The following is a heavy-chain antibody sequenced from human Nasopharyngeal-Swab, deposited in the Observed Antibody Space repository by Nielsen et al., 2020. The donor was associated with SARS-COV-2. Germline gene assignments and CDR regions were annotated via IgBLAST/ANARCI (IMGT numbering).Heavy chain of an antibody. CDR2: IRYDGFNQ. D-gene: IGHD3-16*01. CDR1: GFTFSSYG. V-gene: IGHV3-30*02. J-gene: IGHJ6*03. CDR3: AKDHKMDSGGGVGYMDV. Sequence: GESLKISCAASGFTFSSYGMHWVRQAPGEGLEWVAFIRYDGFNQHYVDSVKGRFTISRDSFKNTLYLQLNSLRAADTAVYYCAKDHKMDSGGGVGYMDVWGKGTTVTVSS.